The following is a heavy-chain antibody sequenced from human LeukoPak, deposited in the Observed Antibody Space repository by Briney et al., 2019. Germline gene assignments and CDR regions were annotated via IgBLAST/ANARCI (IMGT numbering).Heavy chain of an antibody. CDR3: ARSALSGFDI. J-gene: IGHJ3*02. Sequence: PSETLSLTCNLSGGSINNYYWSWIRQPAGKGPEWIGRFYASGTTYYNPALYSRAAVSMDMSKNHFSLKLTSVTAADTAVYYCARSALSGFDIWGQGTMVTVSS. CDR2: FYASGTT. D-gene: IGHD3-9*01. CDR1: GGSINNYY. V-gene: IGHV4-4*07.